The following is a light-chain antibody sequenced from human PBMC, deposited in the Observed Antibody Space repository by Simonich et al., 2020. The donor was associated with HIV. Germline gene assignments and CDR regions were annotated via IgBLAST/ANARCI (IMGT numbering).Light chain of an antibody. Sequence: DIVMTQSPDSLAVSLGERATINCRSSQSVLYRSNNKNYLAWYKQNPGQPPKLLIYWASTRESGVPDRFSGSGSGTDFTLTISSLQAEDVAVYYCQQYYSFPFTFGPGTKVDIK. CDR2: WAS. J-gene: IGKJ3*01. V-gene: IGKV4-1*01. CDR1: QSVLYRSNNKNY. CDR3: QQYYSFPFT.